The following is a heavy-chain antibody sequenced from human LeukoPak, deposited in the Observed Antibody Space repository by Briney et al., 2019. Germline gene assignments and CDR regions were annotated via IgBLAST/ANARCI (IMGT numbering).Heavy chain of an antibody. J-gene: IGHJ4*02. Sequence: GASVKVSCKASGYTFTSYGISWVRQAPGQGLEWMGWIRAYNGNTNYAQKLQGRVTMTTDTSTSTAYMELRSLRSDDTAVYYCARAKYYYGSGSYYPDYWGQGTLVTVSS. CDR1: GYTFTSYG. CDR3: ARAKYYYGSGSYYPDY. V-gene: IGHV1-18*01. D-gene: IGHD3-10*01. CDR2: IRAYNGNT.